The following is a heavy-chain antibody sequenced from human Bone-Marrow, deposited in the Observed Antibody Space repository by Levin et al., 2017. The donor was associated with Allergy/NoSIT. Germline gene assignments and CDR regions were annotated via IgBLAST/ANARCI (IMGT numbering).Heavy chain of an antibody. J-gene: IGHJ4*02. CDR1: GFTFDTYA. V-gene: IGHV3-23*01. CDR2: IDGSGGST. D-gene: IGHD3-3*01. CDR3: AKSPGRHDFWSGYYPPATVVDY. Sequence: PGESLKISCAASGFTFDTYALNWVRQAPGKGLEWVSIIDGSGGSTHYADSVKGRFTLSRDNSKNTVYLQMSSLRVEDTAVYYCAKSPGRHDFWSGYYPPATVVDYWGQGTLVTVS.